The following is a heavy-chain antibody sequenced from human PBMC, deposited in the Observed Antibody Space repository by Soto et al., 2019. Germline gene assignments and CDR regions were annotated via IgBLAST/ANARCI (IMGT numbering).Heavy chain of an antibody. Sequence: GGSLRLSCAASGFTFSIFGMHWVRQAPGKGLEWVALISYDGNNRYYADSVRGRFTISRDNSKNTPHLQMNSLRTEDTAVYYCAKGTTRWLQSLLDYWGQGILVTVSS. D-gene: IGHD1-26*01. CDR1: GFTFSIFG. CDR3: AKGTTRWLQSLLDY. J-gene: IGHJ4*02. CDR2: ISYDGNNR. V-gene: IGHV3-30*18.